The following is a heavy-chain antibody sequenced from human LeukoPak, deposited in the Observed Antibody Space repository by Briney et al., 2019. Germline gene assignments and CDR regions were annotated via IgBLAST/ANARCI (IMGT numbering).Heavy chain of an antibody. Sequence: GGSLRLSCAASGFTLSSYSMNWVRQAPGKGLEWVSSISSSSSYIYYADSVKGRFTISRDNAKNSLYLQMNSLRAEDTAVYYCARRGWQWLSPLDYWGQGTLVTVSS. V-gene: IGHV3-21*01. J-gene: IGHJ4*02. CDR2: ISSSSSYI. CDR1: GFTLSSYS. D-gene: IGHD6-19*01. CDR3: ARRGWQWLSPLDY.